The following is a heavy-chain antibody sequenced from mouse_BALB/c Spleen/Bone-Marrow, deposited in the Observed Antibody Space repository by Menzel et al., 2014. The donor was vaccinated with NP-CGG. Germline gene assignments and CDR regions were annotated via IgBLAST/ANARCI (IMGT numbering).Heavy chain of an antibody. J-gene: IGHJ4*01. CDR1: GFTFSNFY. Sequence: EVMLVESGGGLVQPGGSLRLSCATSGFTFSNFYMGWVRQPPGKRLEWIAASRNKANDYTTEYSASVKGRFIVSRDTSQSILYLQMNALRAEDTAIYYCARDYYYGAMDYWGQGTSVTVSS. V-gene: IGHV7-1*02. D-gene: IGHD1-1*01. CDR2: SRNKANDYTT. CDR3: ARDYYYGAMDY.